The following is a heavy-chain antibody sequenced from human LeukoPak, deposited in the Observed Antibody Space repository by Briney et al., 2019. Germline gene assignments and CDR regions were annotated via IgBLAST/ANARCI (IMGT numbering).Heavy chain of an antibody. V-gene: IGHV4-59*01. D-gene: IGHD2-8*01. CDR1: GGSISTYY. J-gene: IGHJ4*02. Sequence: SETLSLTCTVSGGSISTYYWSWIRQPPGKGLEWIGYIYYSGSTNYSPSLQSRGTIYVDTSKNQFSLRLSSVTAADTAMYYCARSGTKTNGFDFWGQGTLVTVSS. CDR3: ARSGTKTNGFDF. CDR2: IYYSGST.